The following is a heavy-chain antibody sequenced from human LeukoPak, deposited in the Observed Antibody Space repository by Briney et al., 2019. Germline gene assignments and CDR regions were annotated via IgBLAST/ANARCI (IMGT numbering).Heavy chain of an antibody. CDR1: GFTFSSYA. V-gene: IGHV3-15*01. Sequence: GGSLRLSCAASGFTFSSYAMSWVRQAPGKGLEWVGRIKSKTDGGTTDYAAPVKGRFTISRDDSKNTLYLQMNSLKTEDTAVYYCTTDAAYCGGDCYWGQGTLVTVSS. J-gene: IGHJ4*02. CDR2: IKSKTDGGTT. D-gene: IGHD2-21*02. CDR3: TTDAAYCGGDCY.